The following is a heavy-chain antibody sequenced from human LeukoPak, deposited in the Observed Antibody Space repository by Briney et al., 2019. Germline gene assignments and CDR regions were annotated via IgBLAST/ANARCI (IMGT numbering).Heavy chain of an antibody. CDR3: ASLGYCSGGSCLDY. J-gene: IGHJ4*02. Sequence: SETLSLTCTVSGGSISSSSYYWGWIRQPPGKGLEWIGSIYYSGSTYYNPSLESRVTISVDTSKNQFSLKVSSVTAADTAVYYCASLGYCSGGSCLDYWGQGTLVTVSS. D-gene: IGHD2-15*01. CDR2: IYYSGST. V-gene: IGHV4-39*07. CDR1: GGSISSSSYY.